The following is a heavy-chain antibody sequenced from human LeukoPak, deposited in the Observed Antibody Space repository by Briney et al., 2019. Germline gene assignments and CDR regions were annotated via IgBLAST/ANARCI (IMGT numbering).Heavy chain of an antibody. D-gene: IGHD6-13*01. CDR3: AKEYSSSWYWRGWFDP. V-gene: IGHV3-23*01. J-gene: IGHJ5*02. Sequence: GGSLRLSCAASGFTFSSYAMSWVRQAPGKGLEWVSAISGSGGSTYYADSVKGRFTISRDNSKNTLYLQMNSLRAEDTAVYYYAKEYSSSWYWRGWFDPWGQGTLVTVSS. CDR2: ISGSGGST. CDR1: GFTFSSYA.